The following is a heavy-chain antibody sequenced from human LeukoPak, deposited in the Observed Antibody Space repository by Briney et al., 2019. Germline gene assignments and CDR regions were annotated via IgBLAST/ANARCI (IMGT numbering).Heavy chain of an antibody. Sequence: GASVKVSCKASGGTFSSYAISWLRQAPGQGLEWMGGIIPIFGTANYAQKFQGRVTITTDESTSTAYMELSSLRSEDTAVHYCATRSGGYCSSTSCYLYYYYYMDVWGKGTTVTVSS. CDR3: ATRSGGYCSSTSCYLYYYYYMDV. V-gene: IGHV1-69*05. CDR2: IIPIFGTA. CDR1: GGTFSSYA. J-gene: IGHJ6*03. D-gene: IGHD2-2*01.